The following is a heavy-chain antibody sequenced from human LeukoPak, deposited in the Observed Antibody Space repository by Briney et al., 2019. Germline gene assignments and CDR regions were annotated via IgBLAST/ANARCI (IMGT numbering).Heavy chain of an antibody. V-gene: IGHV1-18*01. Sequence: ASVKVSFKTSGYTFTNYGINWVRQAPGQGLEWMGWISAYNGNTNYAQRFQGRVTMTTDTSTSTAYMDLRSLRSDDTAVYYCARDPRTEDGYNLRGFDYWGQGTLVTVSS. J-gene: IGHJ4*02. CDR2: ISAYNGNT. D-gene: IGHD5-24*01. CDR3: ARDPRTEDGYNLRGFDY. CDR1: GYTFTNYG.